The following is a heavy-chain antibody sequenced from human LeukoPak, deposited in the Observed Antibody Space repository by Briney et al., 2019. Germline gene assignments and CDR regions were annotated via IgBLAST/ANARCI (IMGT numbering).Heavy chain of an antibody. CDR3: AKDRGIISDY. Sequence: PSETLSLTCTVSGGSISIYYWSWIRQPPGKGLEWIGEINHSGSTNYNPSLKSRVTISVDTSKNQFSLKLSSVTAADTAVYYCAKDRGIISDYWGQGTLVTVSS. D-gene: IGHD3-10*01. CDR1: GGSISIYY. V-gene: IGHV4-34*01. CDR2: INHSGST. J-gene: IGHJ4*02.